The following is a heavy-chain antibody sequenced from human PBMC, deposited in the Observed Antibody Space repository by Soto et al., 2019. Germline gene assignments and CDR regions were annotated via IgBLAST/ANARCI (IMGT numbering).Heavy chain of an antibody. CDR1: GFAFSSYA. CDR2: ITNSGGST. Sequence: GGSLRLSCAASGFAFSSYAMSWVRQAPGKGLEWVSGITNSGGSTYYADSVKGRFTISRDNSKNTLYLQMNSLRAEDTAVYYCAKARTTVTPAYWGQGXLVTVSS. CDR3: AKARTTVTPAY. J-gene: IGHJ4*02. V-gene: IGHV3-23*01. D-gene: IGHD4-17*01.